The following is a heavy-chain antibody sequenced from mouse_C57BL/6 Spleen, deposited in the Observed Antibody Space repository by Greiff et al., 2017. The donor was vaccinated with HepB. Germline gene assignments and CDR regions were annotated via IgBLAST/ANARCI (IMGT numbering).Heavy chain of an antibody. CDR3: ARYGYDEEFFAY. V-gene: IGHV1-26*01. J-gene: IGHJ3*01. D-gene: IGHD2-2*01. CDR2: INPNNGGT. Sequence: EVQLQQSGPELVKPGASVKISCKASGYTFTDYYMNWVKQSHGKSLEWIGDINPNNGGTSYNQKFKGKATLTVDKSSSTAYMELRSLTSEDSAVYYCARYGYDEEFFAYWGQGTLVTVSA. CDR1: GYTFTDYY.